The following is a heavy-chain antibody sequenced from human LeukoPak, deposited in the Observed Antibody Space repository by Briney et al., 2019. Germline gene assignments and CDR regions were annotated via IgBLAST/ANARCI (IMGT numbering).Heavy chain of an antibody. CDR2: IIPIFGTA. Sequence: SVKVSCKASGGTFSSYAISWVRQAPGQGLEWMGGIIPIFGTANYAQKFQGRVTITTDESTSTAYMELSSLRSEDTAVYYCARGCSSTSCYFDPWGQGTLVTVSS. D-gene: IGHD2-2*01. V-gene: IGHV1-69*05. CDR1: GGTFSSYA. J-gene: IGHJ5*02. CDR3: ARGCSSTSCYFDP.